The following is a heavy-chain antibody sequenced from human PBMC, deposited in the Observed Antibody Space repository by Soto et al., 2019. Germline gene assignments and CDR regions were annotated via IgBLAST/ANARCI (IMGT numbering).Heavy chain of an antibody. Sequence: AGGSLRLSCAASGFTLSNNAMHWVPQAPGKGLEWVTIISSDGTKDYADSVMGRFTISRDNSKNTLFLQMNSLRSEDTAVYYCARGRYGGYGDFDYWGQGTLVTVSS. CDR1: GFTLSNNA. CDR3: ARGRYGGYGDFDY. J-gene: IGHJ4*02. V-gene: IGHV3-30-3*01. CDR2: ISSDGTK. D-gene: IGHD5-12*01.